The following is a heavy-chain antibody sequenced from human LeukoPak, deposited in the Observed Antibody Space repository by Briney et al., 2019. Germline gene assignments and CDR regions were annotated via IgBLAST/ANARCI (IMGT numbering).Heavy chain of an antibody. V-gene: IGHV3-11*04. CDR3: VRAIGSNTL. CDR1: GFTFSDYY. Sequence: GGSLRLSCAASGFTFSDYYMSWIRQAPGKGLECVSYISSRGTTIYYADSVKGRFTISRDNAKNSLYLQMNSLRAEDTAVYFCVRAIGSNTLWGQGTLATVSS. D-gene: IGHD4-23*01. CDR2: ISSRGTTI. J-gene: IGHJ4*02.